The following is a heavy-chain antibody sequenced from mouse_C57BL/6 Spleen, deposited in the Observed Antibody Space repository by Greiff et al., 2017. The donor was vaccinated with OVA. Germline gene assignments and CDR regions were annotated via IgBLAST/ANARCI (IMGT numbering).Heavy chain of an antibody. CDR3: VIYYGNYDAMDY. J-gene: IGHJ4*01. CDR1: GYSFTGYY. V-gene: IGHV1-42*01. CDR2: INPSTGGT. Sequence: VQLQQSGPELVKPGASVKISCKASGYSFTGYYMNWVKQSPEKSLEWIGEINPSTGGTTYNQKFKAKATLTVDNSASTAYMQLKSLTSEDSAVDYCVIYYGNYDAMDYWGQGTSVTVSS. D-gene: IGHD2-1*01.